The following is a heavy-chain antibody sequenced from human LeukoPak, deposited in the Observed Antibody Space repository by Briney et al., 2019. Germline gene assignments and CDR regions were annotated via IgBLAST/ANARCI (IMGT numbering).Heavy chain of an antibody. Sequence: GSLRLSCAASGFIFSSYAMSWVRQAPGKGLEWVSAISGSDGSTYYADSVKGRFTISRDNSKNTVYLQMNSLRAEDTAVYYCAKLGIVVVLYYFDYWGQGTLVTVSS. V-gene: IGHV3-23*01. D-gene: IGHD3-22*01. CDR3: AKLGIVVVLYYFDY. J-gene: IGHJ4*02. CDR2: ISGSDGST. CDR1: GFIFSSYA.